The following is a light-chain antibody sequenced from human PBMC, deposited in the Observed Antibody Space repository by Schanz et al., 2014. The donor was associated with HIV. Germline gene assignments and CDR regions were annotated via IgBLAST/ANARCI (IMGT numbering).Light chain of an antibody. J-gene: IGKJ2*01. Sequence: DIQMTQSPSTLSASVGDRVTITCRASQSIGNSLAWFQVKPGRAPKLLIYSASGLQTGVPSTFSGSGSGTEFTLTITSLQPDDFATYYCQQYSNYPHTFGQGTKLDIK. CDR3: QQYSNYPHT. V-gene: IGKV1-5*03. CDR1: QSIGNS. CDR2: SAS.